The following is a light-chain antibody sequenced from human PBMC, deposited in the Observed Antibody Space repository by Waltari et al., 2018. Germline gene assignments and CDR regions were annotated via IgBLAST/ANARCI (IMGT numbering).Light chain of an antibody. CDR1: SSDVGGYNY. CDR2: DVS. Sequence: QSVLTQPASVSGSPGPSITISCTGSSSDVGGYNYVSWFQQHPGKAPKLMIYDVSNRPSGVSNRFSGSKSGNTASLTISGLRTEDEADYYCSSYSSSSTLDRVFGTGTKVTVL. CDR3: SSYSSSSTLDRV. V-gene: IGLV2-14*03. J-gene: IGLJ1*01.